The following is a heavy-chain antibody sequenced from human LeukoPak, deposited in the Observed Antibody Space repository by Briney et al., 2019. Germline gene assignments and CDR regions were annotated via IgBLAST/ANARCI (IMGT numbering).Heavy chain of an antibody. J-gene: IGHJ3*02. CDR3: VRGAHCIGGSCFSYAFDI. V-gene: IGHV4-59*12. Sequence: SETLSLTRTVSGGSISNFYWSWIRQPPGKGLEWIGYLYDSESTNYNPSLKSRVTMSVDTSKNQFSLKLNSVTAADTAVYYCVRGAHCIGGSCFSYAFDIWGQGTMVTVSS. D-gene: IGHD2-15*01. CDR2: LYDSEST. CDR1: GGSISNFY.